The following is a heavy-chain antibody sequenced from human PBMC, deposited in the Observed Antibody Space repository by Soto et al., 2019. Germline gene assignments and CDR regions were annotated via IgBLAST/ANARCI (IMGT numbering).Heavy chain of an antibody. CDR2: MYYTGGT. D-gene: IGHD3-10*01. Sequence: SETLSLTCTVSGDSISSGGYYWGWIRQHPGKGLEWIGYMYYTGGTYYNPSLKSRVSISMDTAKNQVSLKLSSATAADTAVYYCARGRGLWFGRAYYYYMDVWGKGTTVTVSS. CDR1: GDSISSGGYY. V-gene: IGHV4-31*03. CDR3: ARGRGLWFGRAYYYYMDV. J-gene: IGHJ6*03.